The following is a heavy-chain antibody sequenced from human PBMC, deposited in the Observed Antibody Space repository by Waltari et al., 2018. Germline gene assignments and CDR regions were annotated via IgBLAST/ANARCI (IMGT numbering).Heavy chain of an antibody. Sequence: QVQLVQSGAEVKKPGASVKVSCKASGYTFTSYDINWVRQATGQGLEWMGWMNPNSGNTGYAQKFQGRVTITRNTSISTAYMELSSLRSEDTAVYYCARVGYDFWSGKYNWFDPWGQGTLVTVSS. CDR2: MNPNSGNT. D-gene: IGHD3-3*01. V-gene: IGHV1-8*03. CDR3: ARVGYDFWSGKYNWFDP. J-gene: IGHJ5*02. CDR1: GYTFTSYD.